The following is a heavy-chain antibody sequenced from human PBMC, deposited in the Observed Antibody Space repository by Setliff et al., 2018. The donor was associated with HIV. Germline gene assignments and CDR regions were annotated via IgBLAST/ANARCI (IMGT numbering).Heavy chain of an antibody. CDR1: GFTFSNYW. Sequence: HPGGSLRLSCAASGFTFSNYWMHWVRQVPGKGLVWVSRITSDGTTIDYADSVKGRFTISRDNAGNTLFLQMNSLGVEDTALYYCGRDVHDAAADNWGRGTLVTVSS. V-gene: IGHV3-74*01. J-gene: IGHJ4*02. D-gene: IGHD6-13*01. CDR3: GRDVHDAAADN. CDR2: ITSDGTTI.